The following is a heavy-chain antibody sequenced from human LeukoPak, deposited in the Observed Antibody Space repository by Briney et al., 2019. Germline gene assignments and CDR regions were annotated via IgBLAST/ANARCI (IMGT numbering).Heavy chain of an antibody. D-gene: IGHD2-21*02. CDR1: GFTFTDYY. CDR2: INPNSGVT. CDR3: ARGDDPVVVTATYYCDY. V-gene: IGHV1-2*02. J-gene: IGHJ4*02. Sequence: ASVTVSCKASGFTFTDYYVHWVRQAPGQGLEWMGWINPNSGVTNYAQKFQGRVTMTRNTSISTTYMELKRLRSADTAVFYCARGDDPVVVTATYYCDYGGQGTLVTVS.